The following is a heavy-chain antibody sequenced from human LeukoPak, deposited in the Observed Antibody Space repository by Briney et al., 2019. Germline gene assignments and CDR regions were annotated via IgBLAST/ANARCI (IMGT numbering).Heavy chain of an antibody. Sequence: ASVKVSCKASGDTFTTYAIIWVRQAPGQGLEWMGGIIPTFGTPNYAQRLQGRVTITADKSTNTAYMELSSLRSEDTAVYYCARAGIPGYCTNVTCSNWLDPWGQGTLVTVSS. CDR1: GDTFTTYA. J-gene: IGHJ5*02. CDR3: ARAGIPGYCTNVTCSNWLDP. CDR2: IIPTFGTP. V-gene: IGHV1-69*06. D-gene: IGHD2-8*01.